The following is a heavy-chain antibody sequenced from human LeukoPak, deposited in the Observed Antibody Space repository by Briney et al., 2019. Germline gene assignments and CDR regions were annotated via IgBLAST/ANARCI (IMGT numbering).Heavy chain of an antibody. CDR2: IWYDGSNK. J-gene: IGHJ6*04. CDR3: ARSGSGSYYYYYYYGKDV. Sequence: GSSLRLSCAASGFTFSSYGMHWVRQAPGKGLEWVAVIWYDGSNKYYADSVKGRFTISRDNSKNTLYLQMNSLRAKDTAVYYCARSGSGSYYYYYYYGKDVWGKGTTVTVSS. D-gene: IGHD3-10*01. V-gene: IGHV3-33*01. CDR1: GFTFSSYG.